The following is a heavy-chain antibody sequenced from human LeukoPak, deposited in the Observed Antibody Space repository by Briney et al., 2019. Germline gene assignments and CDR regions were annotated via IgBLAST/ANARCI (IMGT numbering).Heavy chain of an antibody. CDR2: IYSGGNT. J-gene: IGHJ6*04. CDR3: AREYCSSTSCPIMDV. CDR1: GFTVSSNY. D-gene: IGHD2-2*01. V-gene: IGHV3-53*01. Sequence: GSLRLSCAASGFTVSSNYMSWVRQAPGKGLEWVSVIYSGGNTYYADSVKGRFTISRDNSKNTLYLQINSLRAEDTAVYYCAREYCSSTSCPIMDVWGKGTTVTVSS.